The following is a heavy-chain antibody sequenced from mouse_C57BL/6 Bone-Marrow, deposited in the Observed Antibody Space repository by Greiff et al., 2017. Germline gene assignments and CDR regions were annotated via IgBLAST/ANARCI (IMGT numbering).Heavy chain of an antibody. CDR2: IDPSDSET. Sequence: VQLQQPGAELVRPGSSVKLSCKASGYTFTSYWMHWVKQRPIQGLEWIGNIDPSDSETHYNQKFKDKATLTVDKSSSTAYMQLSSLTSEYSAVYYCARSRRYYFDYWGQGTLSQSPQ. CDR1: GYTFTSYW. V-gene: IGHV1-52*01. J-gene: IGHJ2*01. CDR3: ARSRRYYFDY.